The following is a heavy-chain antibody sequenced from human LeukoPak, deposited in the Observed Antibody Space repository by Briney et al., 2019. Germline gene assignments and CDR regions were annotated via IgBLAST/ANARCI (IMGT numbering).Heavy chain of an antibody. D-gene: IGHD2-15*01. CDR3: ARAYCSGGSCDLTYYYYYGMDV. J-gene: IGHJ6*02. Sequence: GGSLRLSCAASGFTFSDYYMSWIRQAPGKGLEWVSYISSSGSTIYYADSVKGRFTISRDNAKNSLYLQMNSLRAEDTAVYYCARAYCSGGSCDLTYYYYYGMDVWGQGTTVTVSS. V-gene: IGHV3-11*04. CDR2: ISSSGSTI. CDR1: GFTFSDYY.